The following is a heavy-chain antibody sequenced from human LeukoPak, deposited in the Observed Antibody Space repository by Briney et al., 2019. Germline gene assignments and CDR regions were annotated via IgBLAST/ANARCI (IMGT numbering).Heavy chain of an antibody. D-gene: IGHD1-26*01. CDR2: INEDGSTT. CDR1: GFTFSSNW. V-gene: IGHV3-74*01. Sequence: GGSLRLSCAASGFTFSSNWMHWVRQAPGKGLVWVSRINEDGSTTNYADSVKGRSTILRDNAKNTLYLQMNSLRAEDTAVYYCVRDLGGRSGHWGQGTLVTVSS. CDR3: VRDLGGRSGH. J-gene: IGHJ4*02.